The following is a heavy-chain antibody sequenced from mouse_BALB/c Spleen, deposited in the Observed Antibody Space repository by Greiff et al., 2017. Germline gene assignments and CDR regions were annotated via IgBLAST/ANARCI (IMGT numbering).Heavy chain of an antibody. CDR3: ARYRYGSSYDAMDY. CDR1: GYTFTDYW. J-gene: IGHJ4*01. D-gene: IGHD1-1*01. Sequence: QVQLQQPGAELVMPGASVKMSCKASGYTFTDYWMHWVKQRPGQGLEWIGAIDTSDSYTSYNQKFKGKATLTVDESSSTAYMQLSSLTSEDSAVYYCARYRYGSSYDAMDYWGQGTSVTVSS. CDR2: IDTSDSYT. V-gene: IGHV1-69*01.